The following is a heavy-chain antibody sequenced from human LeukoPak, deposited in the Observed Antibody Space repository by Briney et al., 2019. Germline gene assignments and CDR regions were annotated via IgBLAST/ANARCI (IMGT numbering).Heavy chain of an antibody. V-gene: IGHV3-30*02. CDR1: GFTFSSYG. Sequence: GGSLRLSCAASGFTFSSYGMHWVRQAPGKGLEWVAFIRYDGSNKYYADSVKGRFTISRDNSKNTLYLQMNSLRSEDTAVYYCARDRVWFGESFDYWGQGTLVTVSS. CDR2: IRYDGSNK. D-gene: IGHD3-10*01. J-gene: IGHJ4*02. CDR3: ARDRVWFGESFDY.